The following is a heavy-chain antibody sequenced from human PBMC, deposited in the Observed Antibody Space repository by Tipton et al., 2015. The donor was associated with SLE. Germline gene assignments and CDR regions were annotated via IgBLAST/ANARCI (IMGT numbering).Heavy chain of an antibody. J-gene: IGHJ4*02. CDR3: AREGLYSSSSYGVAY. CDR2: IYYSGST. Sequence: TLSLTCTVSGGSISSSSYYWGWIRQPPGKRLEWIGSIYYSGSTYYNPSLMSRVTISVDTSKNQFSLKLSSVTAADTAVYYCAREGLYSSSSYGVAYWGQGTLVTVSS. V-gene: IGHV4-39*07. CDR1: GGSISSSSYY. D-gene: IGHD6-13*01.